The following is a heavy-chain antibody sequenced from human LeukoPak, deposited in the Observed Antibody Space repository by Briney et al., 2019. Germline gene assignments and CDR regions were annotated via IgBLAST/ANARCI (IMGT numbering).Heavy chain of an antibody. D-gene: IGHD3-10*01. J-gene: IGHJ4*02. CDR2: ISSSSSFI. V-gene: IGHV3-48*01. Sequence: GGSLRLSCAASGFTFSSYEMNWVRQAPGKGLEWLSCISSSSSFIYYADSVKGRFTISRDNARNSLHLQMNSLRAEDTAVYYCAREVYYGSGRRFDLWGQGTLVTVSS. CDR1: GFTFSSYE. CDR3: AREVYYGSGRRFDL.